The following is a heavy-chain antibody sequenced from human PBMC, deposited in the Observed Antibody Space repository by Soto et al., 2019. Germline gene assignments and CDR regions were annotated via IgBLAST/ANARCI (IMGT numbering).Heavy chain of an antibody. CDR3: ARERVVPTTGPYNWFDP. V-gene: IGHV4-59*01. D-gene: IGHD2-15*01. CDR2: IYYSGST. CDR1: GGSISSYY. Sequence: SETLSLTCTVSGGSISSYYWSWIRQPPGKGLEWIGYIYYSGSTNYNPSLKSRVTISVDTSKNQFSLKLSSVTAADTAVYYCARERVVPTTGPYNWFDPWGQGTLVTVSS. J-gene: IGHJ5*02.